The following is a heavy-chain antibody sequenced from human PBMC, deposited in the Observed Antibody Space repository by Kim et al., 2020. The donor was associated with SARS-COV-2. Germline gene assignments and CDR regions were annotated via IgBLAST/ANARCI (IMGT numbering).Heavy chain of an antibody. V-gene: IGHV4-39*01. CDR2: IYYSGST. CDR3: ASYSGYANYGDYLTSFDY. CDR1: GGSISSSSYY. J-gene: IGHJ4*02. D-gene: IGHD4-17*01. Sequence: SETLSLTCTVSGGSISSSSYYWGWIRQPPGKGLEWIGSIYYSGSTYYNPSLKSRVTISVDTSKNQFSLKLSSVTAADTAVYYCASYSGYANYGDYLTSFDYWGQGTLVTVSS.